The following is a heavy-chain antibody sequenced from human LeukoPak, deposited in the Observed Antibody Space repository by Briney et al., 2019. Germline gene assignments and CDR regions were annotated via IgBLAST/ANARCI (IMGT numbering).Heavy chain of an antibody. CDR1: GFTFSSYA. CDR2: ISYDGSNK. V-gene: IGHV3-30-3*01. J-gene: IGHJ4*02. D-gene: IGHD5-12*01. Sequence: QPGRSLRLSCAASGFTFSSYAMHWVRQAPGTGLEWVAVISYDGSNKYYADSVKGRFTISRDNSKNTLYLQMNSLRAEDTAVYYCARRGSGYDGFDYWGQGTLVTVSS. CDR3: ARRGSGYDGFDY.